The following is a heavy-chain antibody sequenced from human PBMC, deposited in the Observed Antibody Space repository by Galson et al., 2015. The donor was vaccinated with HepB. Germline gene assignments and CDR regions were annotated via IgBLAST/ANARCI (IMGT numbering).Heavy chain of an antibody. CDR3: ARSFVVITTMSNPYFDY. CDR2: IYPGDSDT. D-gene: IGHD3-22*01. Sequence: QSGAEVKKPGESLTISCKGSGFSFTSYWIAWVRQMPGKGLEWMGIIYPGDSDTRYSPSFQGQVTISADKSISTAYLQWSSLKASDTAMHYCARSFVVITTMSNPYFDYWGQGTLVIVSS. CDR1: GFSFTSYW. J-gene: IGHJ4*02. V-gene: IGHV5-51*01.